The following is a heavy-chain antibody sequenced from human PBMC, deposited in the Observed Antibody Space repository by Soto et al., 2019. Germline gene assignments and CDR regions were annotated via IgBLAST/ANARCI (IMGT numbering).Heavy chain of an antibody. CDR2: IIPIIPTP. CDR1: GGTFVNSA. D-gene: IGHD1-26*01. J-gene: IGHJ6*04. Sequence: QVQMVQSGAEVKKPGSSVTVSCKASGGTFVNSAISWVRQSPGQGLEWMGGIIPIIPTPIYAQKFPGRITITADESTSTAFKELTSLRSEDPAVYYWALDIDRHQLGRNYSYGIGVWGKGTMVTVSS. CDR3: ALDIDRHQLGRNYSYGIGV. V-gene: IGHV1-69*12.